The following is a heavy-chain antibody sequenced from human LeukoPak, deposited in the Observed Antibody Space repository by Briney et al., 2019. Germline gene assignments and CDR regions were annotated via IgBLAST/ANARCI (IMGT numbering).Heavy chain of an antibody. V-gene: IGHV3-7*03. CDR3: AKGPPSTYCSSTSCRNYDAFDI. CDR2: IKQDGSEK. CDR1: GFTFSSYW. D-gene: IGHD2-2*01. Sequence: GGSLRLSCAASGFTFSSYWMSWVRQAPGKGLEWVANIKQDGSEKYYVDSVKGRFTISRDNAKNSLYLQMNSLRAEDTAVYYCAKGPPSTYCSSTSCRNYDAFDIWGQGTMVTVSS. J-gene: IGHJ3*02.